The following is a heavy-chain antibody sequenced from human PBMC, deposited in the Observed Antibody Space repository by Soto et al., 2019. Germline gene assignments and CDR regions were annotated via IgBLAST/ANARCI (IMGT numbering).Heavy chain of an antibody. CDR2: INHSGST. V-gene: IGHV4-34*01. CDR1: GGSFSGYY. J-gene: IGHJ4*02. CDR3: ARAKQLVPPFDY. Sequence: QVQLQQWGAGLLKPSETLSLTCAVYGGSFSGYYWSWIRQPPGKGLEWIGEINHSGSTNYNPSLKRRVTISVDTSKNQFSLKLSSVTAADTAVYYCARAKQLVPPFDYWGQGTLVTVSS. D-gene: IGHD6-6*01.